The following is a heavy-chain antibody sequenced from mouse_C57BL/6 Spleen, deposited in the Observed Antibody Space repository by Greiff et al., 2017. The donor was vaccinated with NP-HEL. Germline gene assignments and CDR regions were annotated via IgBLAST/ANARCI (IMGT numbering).Heavy chain of an antibody. CDR3: SRSYYGSSYLDY. CDR1: GYTFTSYW. V-gene: IGHV1-55*01. Sequence: VQLQQPGAELVKPGASVQMSCKASGYTFTSYWITWVKQRPGQGLEWIGDIYPGSGSTNYNEKFKTKATLTVDTPSSTAYMQLGSLTSEDCAVYYCSRSYYGSSYLDYWGQGTTLTVSS. CDR2: IYPGSGST. D-gene: IGHD1-1*01. J-gene: IGHJ2*01.